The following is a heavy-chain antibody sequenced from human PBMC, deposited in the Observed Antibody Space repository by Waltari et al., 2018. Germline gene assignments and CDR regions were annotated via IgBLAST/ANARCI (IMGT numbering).Heavy chain of an antibody. D-gene: IGHD2-2*01. CDR2: ITNDRSGT. CDR3: VKEAPARGDWYLDL. V-gene: IGHV3-74*03. J-gene: IGHJ2*01. Sequence: EVQLVESGGGLVQPGGSLRLSCAASGFSFSNDWMHWVRQVPGKGLEWVSRITNDRSGTMYADSVKGRFTISRDNAKNTLFLEMNSLRVEDTAVYYCVKEAPARGDWYLDLWGRGTLLAVSS. CDR1: GFSFSNDW.